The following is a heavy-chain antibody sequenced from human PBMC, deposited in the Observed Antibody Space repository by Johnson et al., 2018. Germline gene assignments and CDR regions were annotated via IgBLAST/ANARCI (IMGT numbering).Heavy chain of an antibody. Sequence: QVQLQESGPGLVKPSQTLSLTCAISGDSVSSNSAAWNWIRQSPSRGLEWLGRTYYRSKWYNDYAVYVKSRITINPDTSKNQFSRQLNSVTPGDTAVYYCAVGKRDAFDIWGQGTMVTVSS. CDR3: AVGKRDAFDI. CDR1: GDSVSSNSAA. D-gene: IGHD4-23*01. J-gene: IGHJ3*02. CDR2: TYYRSKWYN. V-gene: IGHV6-1*01.